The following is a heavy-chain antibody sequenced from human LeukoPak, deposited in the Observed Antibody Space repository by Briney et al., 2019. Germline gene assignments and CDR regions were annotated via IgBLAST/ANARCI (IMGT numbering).Heavy chain of an antibody. J-gene: IGHJ4*02. CDR1: GGSISSGGYS. V-gene: IGHV4-30-2*01. CDR2: IYHSGST. CDR3: ARARHYYDSSGYEPYFDY. D-gene: IGHD3-22*01. Sequence: SQTLSLTCAVSGGSISSGGYSWSWIRQPPGKGLEWIGYIYHSGSTYYNPSLRSRVTISVDRSKNQFSLKLSSVTAADTAVYYCARARHYYDSSGYEPYFDYWGQGTLVTVSS.